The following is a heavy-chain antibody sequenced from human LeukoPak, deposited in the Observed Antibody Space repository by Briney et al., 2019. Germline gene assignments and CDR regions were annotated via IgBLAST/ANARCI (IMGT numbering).Heavy chain of an antibody. CDR2: IDAGNGRT. Sequence: GASVKVSCKAFQYSFTDYAVHWVRQAPGQRLEWMGWIDAGNGRTKYSQRFQGRLTIIRGTSASTAYMELSSLRSEDTAVYYCARDIQQQLVPFDYWGQGTLVTVSS. V-gene: IGHV1-3*01. CDR1: QYSFTDYA. D-gene: IGHD6-13*01. CDR3: ARDIQQQLVPFDY. J-gene: IGHJ4*02.